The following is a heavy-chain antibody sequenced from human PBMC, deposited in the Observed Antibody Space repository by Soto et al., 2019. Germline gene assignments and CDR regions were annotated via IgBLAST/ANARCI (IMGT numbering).Heavy chain of an antibody. CDR1: GYTFTSYY. D-gene: IGHD3-3*01. CDR3: ARDHAPTATIFGVVTTALAGY. CDR2: INPSGGST. V-gene: IGHV1-46*03. Sequence: GASVKVSCKASGYTFTSYYMHWVRQAPGQGLEWMGIINPSGGSTSYAQKFQGRVTMTRDTSTSTVYMELSSLRSEDTAVYYCARDHAPTATIFGVVTTALAGYWGQGTLVTVSS. J-gene: IGHJ4*02.